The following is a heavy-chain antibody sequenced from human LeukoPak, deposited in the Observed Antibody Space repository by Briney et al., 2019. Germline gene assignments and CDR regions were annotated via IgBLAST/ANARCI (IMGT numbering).Heavy chain of an antibody. CDR2: ISGSGGST. Sequence: GGSLRLSCAASGFTFSSYAMSWVRQAPGKGLEWVSAISGSGGSTYYADSVKGRFTISRDNSKNTLYLQMNSLRAEDTAVYYCARAAASDGTYHYYLDCWGQGTLVTVSS. J-gene: IGHJ4*02. D-gene: IGHD1-26*01. CDR1: GFTFSSYA. V-gene: IGHV3-23*01. CDR3: ARAAASDGTYHYYLDC.